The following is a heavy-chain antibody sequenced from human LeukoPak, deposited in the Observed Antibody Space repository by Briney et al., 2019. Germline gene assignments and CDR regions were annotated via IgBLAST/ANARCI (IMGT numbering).Heavy chain of an antibody. CDR1: GGSISSSSYY. Sequence: SETLSLTCTVSGGSISSSSYYCGWVRPPPGKGLEWIGSIYYSGSTYSNPSLKSRVTISVDTSKNQCSLKLSSVTAADTAVYYCARVVGASDYWGQGTLVTVSS. CDR2: IYYSGST. J-gene: IGHJ4*02. V-gene: IGHV4-39*01. CDR3: ARVVGASDY. D-gene: IGHD1-26*01.